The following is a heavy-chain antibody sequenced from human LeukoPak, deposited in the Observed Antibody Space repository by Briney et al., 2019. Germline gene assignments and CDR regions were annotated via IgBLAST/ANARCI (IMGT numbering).Heavy chain of an antibody. Sequence: PGGSLKLSCAASGFTFSDSGMHWVRQASGEGLEWVGHIRNKAQNYATAYAASVKGRFTISRDDSKSTAYLQMNSLKTEDTAVYYCTRHGLLGMAWTHMDVWGQGTTVTVSS. D-gene: IGHD5-18*01. CDR2: IRNKAQNYAT. CDR1: GFTFSDSG. V-gene: IGHV3-73*01. CDR3: TRHGLLGMAWTHMDV. J-gene: IGHJ6*02.